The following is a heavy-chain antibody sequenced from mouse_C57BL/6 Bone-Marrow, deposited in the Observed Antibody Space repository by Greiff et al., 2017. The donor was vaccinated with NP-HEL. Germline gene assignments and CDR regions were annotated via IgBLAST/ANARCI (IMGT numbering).Heavy chain of an antibody. V-gene: IGHV5-4*01. CDR1: GFTFSSYA. CDR2: ISDGGSYT. Sequence: LVESGGGLVKPGGFLKLSCAASGFTFSSYAMSWVRQTPEKRLEWVATISDGGSYTYYPDNVKGRFTISRDNAKNNLYLQMSHLKSEDTAMYYCAREGETITTVVGFDYWGQGTTLTVSS. D-gene: IGHD1-1*01. J-gene: IGHJ2*01. CDR3: AREGETITTVVGFDY.